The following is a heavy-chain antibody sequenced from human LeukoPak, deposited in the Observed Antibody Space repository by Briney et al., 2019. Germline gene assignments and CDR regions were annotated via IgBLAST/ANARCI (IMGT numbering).Heavy chain of an antibody. CDR2: IYPSDSDA. Sequence: ESLKISCKGSGYNFDSYWLAWVRHVPGKGLEWMGIIYPSDSDARYSPSFKGQVTISVDKSISTAYLQWSSLKTSDTAVYYCARRSRDTWTNTWFDPWGQGTLVTVSS. V-gene: IGHV5-51*01. CDR3: ARRSRDTWTNTWFDP. D-gene: IGHD2-2*01. J-gene: IGHJ5*02. CDR1: GYNFDSYW.